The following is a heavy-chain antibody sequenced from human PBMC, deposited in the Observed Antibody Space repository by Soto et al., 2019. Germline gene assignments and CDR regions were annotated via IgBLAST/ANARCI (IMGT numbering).Heavy chain of an antibody. Sequence: SVKVSCKASGGTFSSYAMRWVRQAPGQGLEWMGGIIPIFGTANYAQKFQGRVTITADESTSTAYMELSSLRSEDTAVYYCARDGYSYGKAFDPWGQGTLVTVSS. D-gene: IGHD5-18*01. CDR3: ARDGYSYGKAFDP. CDR2: IIPIFGTA. CDR1: GGTFSSYA. J-gene: IGHJ5*02. V-gene: IGHV1-69*13.